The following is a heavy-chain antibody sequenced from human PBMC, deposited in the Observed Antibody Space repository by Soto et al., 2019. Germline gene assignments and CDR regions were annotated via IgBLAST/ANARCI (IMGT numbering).Heavy chain of an antibody. Sequence: QVPLVQSGAAVRKPGASVKVSCKASGYIFAHYGIGWVRQAPGQGLEWMGWINVYNGKTNYAQNFRGRVTMTTDTSTSTAYMDLRSLTSDDTGVYYWARGDGIFCAGGVNWGQGTLVTVSS. J-gene: IGHJ4*02. CDR1: GYIFAHYG. CDR2: INVYNGKT. V-gene: IGHV1-18*01. D-gene: IGHD3-16*01. CDR3: ARGDGIFCAGGVN.